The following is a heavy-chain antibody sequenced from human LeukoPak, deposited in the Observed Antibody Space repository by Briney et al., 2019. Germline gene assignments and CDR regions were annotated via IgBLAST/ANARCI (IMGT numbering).Heavy chain of an antibody. Sequence: ASVKVSCKASGYTFTGYYMHWVRQAPGQGLEWMGWINPNSGGTNYAQKFQGRVTMTRDTSISTAYMELSRLRSDDTAVYYCARDHRDPSSSWYRLYYYYYMDVWGKGTTVTVSS. CDR2: INPNSGGT. CDR3: ARDHRDPSSSWYRLYYYYYMDV. D-gene: IGHD6-13*01. CDR1: GYTFTGYY. V-gene: IGHV1-2*02. J-gene: IGHJ6*03.